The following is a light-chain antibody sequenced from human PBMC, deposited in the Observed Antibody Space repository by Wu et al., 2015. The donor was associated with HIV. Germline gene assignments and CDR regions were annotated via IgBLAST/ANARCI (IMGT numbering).Light chain of an antibody. CDR3: QQYKIWPVT. CDR2: GAS. Sequence: EIVLTQSPGTLSLSPGERATLSCRASQSVTSNLAWYQQKPGQTPRLLIYGASTRAAGISDRFSGSGSGTLFTLTISSLQSEDSAVYFCQQYKIWPVTFGQGTKVEIK. J-gene: IGKJ1*01. CDR1: QSVTSN. V-gene: IGKV3D-15*01.